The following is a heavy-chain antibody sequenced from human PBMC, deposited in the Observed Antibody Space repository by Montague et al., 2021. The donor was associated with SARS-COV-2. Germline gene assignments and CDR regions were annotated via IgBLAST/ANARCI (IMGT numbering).Heavy chain of an antibody. D-gene: IGHD4-11*01. Sequence: SDTLSLTCNVSGDSVASNNYYWGWLRQPPGRGLEWIASVFHTGKAFYNPSLKSRSSISVDTATNQVSLKLTSVSGADTALYFCARNLPPATIFTVVTHFDFWGHGTRVTVS. CDR1: GDSVASNNYY. CDR2: VFHTGKA. J-gene: IGHJ4*01. CDR3: ARNLPPATIFTVVTHFDF. V-gene: IGHV4-39*01.